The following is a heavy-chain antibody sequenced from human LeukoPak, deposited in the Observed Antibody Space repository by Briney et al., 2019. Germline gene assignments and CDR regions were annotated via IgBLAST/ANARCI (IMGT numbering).Heavy chain of an antibody. CDR1: GGSISSGGYS. J-gene: IGHJ3*02. CDR3: ARSGDYYDSSGYYSGAFDI. V-gene: IGHV4-30-4*07. D-gene: IGHD3-22*01. Sequence: PSETLSLTCAVSGGSISSGGYSWSWIRQPPGKGLEWIGYIYYSGSTYYNPSLKSRVTISVDTSKKQFSLKLGSVTAADTAVYYCARSGDYYDSSGYYSGAFDIWGQGTMVTVSS. CDR2: IYYSGST.